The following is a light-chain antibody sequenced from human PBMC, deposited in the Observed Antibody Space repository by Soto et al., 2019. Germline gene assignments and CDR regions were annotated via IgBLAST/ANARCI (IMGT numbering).Light chain of an antibody. V-gene: IGLV2-14*01. Sequence: QSALTQPDSVSGSPGQTITISCTGTSSVVGGYTYVSWYQQKSGKAPKLMIFEVSNRPSGVSHRFSGSRSGNTASLTISGLEADDEADYYCSSYTSTSTRVFGGGTKVTVL. J-gene: IGLJ1*01. CDR1: SSVVGGYTY. CDR2: EVS. CDR3: SSYTSTSTRV.